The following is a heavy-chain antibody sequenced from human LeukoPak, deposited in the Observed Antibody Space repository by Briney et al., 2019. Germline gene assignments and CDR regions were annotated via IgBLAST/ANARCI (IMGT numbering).Heavy chain of an antibody. J-gene: IGHJ4*02. Sequence: GESLKISCKGSGYSFTNYWIGWVRQMPGKGLEWMGIIYPGDSDIRYSPSFQGQVTISADKSMTTAYVRWSSLKASDTAMYYCARRGGTPFYDYWGQGTLVTVSP. CDR3: ARRGGTPFYDY. CDR1: GYSFTNYW. V-gene: IGHV5-51*01. CDR2: IYPGDSDI. D-gene: IGHD1-14*01.